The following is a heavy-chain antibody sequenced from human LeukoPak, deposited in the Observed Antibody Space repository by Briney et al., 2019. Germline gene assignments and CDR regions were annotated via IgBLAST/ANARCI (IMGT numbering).Heavy chain of an antibody. CDR1: GGSISSGSYY. Sequence: PSQTLSLTCTVSGGSISSGSYYWSWIRQPAGKGLEWIGRIYTSGSTNYNPSLKSRVTIPVDTSKNQFSLKLSSVTAADTAVYYCARQVGASPDGYWGQGTLVTVSS. CDR2: IYTSGST. D-gene: IGHD1-26*01. J-gene: IGHJ4*02. CDR3: ARQVGASPDGY. V-gene: IGHV4-61*02.